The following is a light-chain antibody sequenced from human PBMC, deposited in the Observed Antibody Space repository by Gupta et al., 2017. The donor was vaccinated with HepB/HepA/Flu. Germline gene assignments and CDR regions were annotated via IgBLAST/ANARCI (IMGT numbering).Light chain of an antibody. Sequence: DIEMIQSPSTLSASVGDRVTITCRASQSISSWLAWYQQKPGKAPKLLIYKASSLQSGVPSRFSGSGSGTEFTLTISCLQPDDFATYYCQQYYSYSYTFGQGTKLEIK. CDR1: QSISSW. V-gene: IGKV1-5*03. CDR3: QQYYSYSYT. J-gene: IGKJ2*01. CDR2: KAS.